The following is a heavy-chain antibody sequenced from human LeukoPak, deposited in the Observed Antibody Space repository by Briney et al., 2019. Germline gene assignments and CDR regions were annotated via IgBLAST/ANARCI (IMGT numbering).Heavy chain of an antibody. CDR2: IYNSGST. CDR1: GVSLRGYY. J-gene: IGHJ4*02. CDR3: ARLLGSGYYPLDH. D-gene: IGHD3-3*01. V-gene: IGHV4-59*01. Sequence: SGTLSLTCNVSGVSLRGYYWGWARQSPGKGVGWGGYIYNSGSTDYNLSLKSRVIISIVTSKNQFSLKLSSVTAADTAVYYCARLLGSGYYPLDHWGQGTLVTVSS.